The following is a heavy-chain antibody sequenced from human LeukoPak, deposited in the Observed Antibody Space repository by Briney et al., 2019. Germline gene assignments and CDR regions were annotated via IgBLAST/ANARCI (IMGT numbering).Heavy chain of an antibody. V-gene: IGHV3-30*02. Sequence: PGGTLRLSCAVSGFTFSSYDMQWGSQAPGRGGQGGTVIRYDGGYTYYAESVKGRVTISRDNSKNTLSLQMNRVRAEDTAVYYCAIERVVYSIGYWGQATLVTVSS. CDR3: AIERVVYSIGY. J-gene: IGHJ4*02. D-gene: IGHD2-21*01. CDR1: GFTFSSYD. CDR2: IRYDGGYT.